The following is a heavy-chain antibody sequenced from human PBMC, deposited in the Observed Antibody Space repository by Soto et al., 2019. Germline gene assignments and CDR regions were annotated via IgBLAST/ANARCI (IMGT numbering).Heavy chain of an antibody. Sequence: EVQLLESGGGLVQPGGSLRLSCAVSGFTFSNYAMTWVRQAPGKGLEWVSLMSGNGGRIVYADSVKGRFTISRDNSKNTLYLQMNSLRLEDTAVYYCVKDQKPSGHYYYYGMDVWGQGTTVTVSS. CDR3: VKDQKPSGHYYYYGMDV. J-gene: IGHJ6*02. D-gene: IGHD6-19*01. CDR1: GFTFSNYA. V-gene: IGHV3-23*01. CDR2: MSGNGGRI.